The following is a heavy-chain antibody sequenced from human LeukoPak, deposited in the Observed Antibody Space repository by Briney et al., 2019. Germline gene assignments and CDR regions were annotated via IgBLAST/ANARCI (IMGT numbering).Heavy chain of an antibody. CDR2: MNRNSGNT. CDR1: GDTFTSYD. D-gene: IGHD6-19*01. CDR3: ARSHHSSGWYGARDYYYMDV. V-gene: IGHV1-8*03. Sequence: ASVKVSCKASGDTFTSYDINWVRQATGQGLEWMGWMNRNSGNTGYAQKFQGRVTITRHTSISTAYMELSSLRSEDTAVYYCARSHHSSGWYGARDYYYMDVWGKGTTVTISS. J-gene: IGHJ6*03.